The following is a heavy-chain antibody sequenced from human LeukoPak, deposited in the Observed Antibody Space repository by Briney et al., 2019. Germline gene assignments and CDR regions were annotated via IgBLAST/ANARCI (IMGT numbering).Heavy chain of an antibody. CDR2: INHSGST. Sequence: SETLSLTCAVYGGSFSGYYWSWIRQPPGKGLEWIGEINHSGSTNYNPSLKSRVTISVDTSKNQFSLKLSSVTAADTAVYYCARPRIAAAGVKWFDPWGQGTLVTVSS. CDR1: GGSFSGYY. D-gene: IGHD6-13*01. CDR3: ARPRIAAAGVKWFDP. V-gene: IGHV4-34*01. J-gene: IGHJ5*02.